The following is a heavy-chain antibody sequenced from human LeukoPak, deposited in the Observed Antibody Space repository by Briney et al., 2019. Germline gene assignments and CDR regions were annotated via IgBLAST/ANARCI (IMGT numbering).Heavy chain of an antibody. CDR3: AKDCGGYDSPPWLAP. V-gene: IGHV3-23*01. J-gene: IGHJ5*02. Sequence: GGSLRLSCAASGFTFSSSAMTGVRQAPGKGLEWVSAVSGRGGSTYCADSVRARFHISRENSKNTVYLQMNTLKPGDTAVSHCAKDCGGYDSPPWLAPWGQGTLVTVSS. CDR2: VSGRGGST. D-gene: IGHD5-12*01. CDR1: GFTFSSSA.